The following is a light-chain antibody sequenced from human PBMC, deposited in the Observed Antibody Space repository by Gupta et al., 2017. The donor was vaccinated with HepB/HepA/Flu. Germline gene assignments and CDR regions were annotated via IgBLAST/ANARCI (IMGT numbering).Light chain of an antibody. Sequence: DIQMTQSPSSLSASVGDRVTITCQASQDISNFLNWYHQKPGKAPKLLIYDASTLETGVPSRFSGSGSGTHLTFTFVSLQPEDIATYFCKKNDHVPLLSFGPGTKVNIK. CDR1: QDISNF. CDR2: DAS. J-gene: IGKJ3*01. V-gene: IGKV1-33*01. CDR3: KKNDHVPLLS.